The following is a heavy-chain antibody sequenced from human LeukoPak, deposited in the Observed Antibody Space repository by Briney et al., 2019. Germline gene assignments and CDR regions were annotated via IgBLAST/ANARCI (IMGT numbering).Heavy chain of an antibody. V-gene: IGHV4-34*08. CDR2: INHSGST. CDR3: AMSMVRGVIHY. Sequence: GSLRLSCAASGFTFSSYTMNWVRQPPGKGLEWIGEINHSGSTNYNPSLKSRVTISVDTSKNQFSLKLSSVTAADTAVYYCAMSMVRGVIHYWGQGTLVTVSS. D-gene: IGHD3-10*01. J-gene: IGHJ4*02. CDR1: GFTFSSYT.